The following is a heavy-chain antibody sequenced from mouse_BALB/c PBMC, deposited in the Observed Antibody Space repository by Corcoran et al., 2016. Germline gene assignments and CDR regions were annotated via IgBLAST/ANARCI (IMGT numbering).Heavy chain of an antibody. CDR2: IDPENGNT. CDR1: GFNIKDYY. CDR3: AYYGSWFVY. V-gene: IGHV14-1*02. Sequence: EVQLQQSGAELVRPGALVKLSCKASGFNIKDYYMHWVKQRPEQGLEWIGWIDPENGNTIYDPKFQGKASITADTSSNTAYLQLSSLTSEDTAVYYCAYYGSWFVYWGQGTLVTATA. J-gene: IGHJ3*01. D-gene: IGHD1-1*01.